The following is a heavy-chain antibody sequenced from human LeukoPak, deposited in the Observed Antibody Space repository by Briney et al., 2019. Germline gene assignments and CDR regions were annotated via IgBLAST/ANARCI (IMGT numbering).Heavy chain of an antibody. V-gene: IGHV1-18*04. J-gene: IGHJ3*02. Sequence: ASVKVSCKASGYTFTSYYMHWVRQAPGQGLEWMGWISAYNGNTNYAQKLQGRVTMTTDTSTSTAYMELRSLRSDDTAVYYCAINPRSPHFPNDAFDIWGQGTMVTVSS. CDR2: ISAYNGNT. CDR1: GYTFTSYY. CDR3: AINPRSPHFPNDAFDI. D-gene: IGHD6-13*01.